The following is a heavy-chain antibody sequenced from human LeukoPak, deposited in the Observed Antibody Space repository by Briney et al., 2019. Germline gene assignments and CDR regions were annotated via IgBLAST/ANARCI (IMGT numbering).Heavy chain of an antibody. CDR1: GFSFTTYW. CDR2: ISGSGDTT. CDR3: ARRSGIAVAGAFDH. V-gene: IGHV3-23*01. D-gene: IGHD6-19*01. Sequence: GGSLRLSCAASGFSFTTYWMSWVRQAPGKGLEWVSGISGSGDTTYDADSVKGRFTISRDNSKNTLYLQMNSLRAEDTAVYYCARRSGIAVAGAFDHWGQGTLVTVSS. J-gene: IGHJ4*02.